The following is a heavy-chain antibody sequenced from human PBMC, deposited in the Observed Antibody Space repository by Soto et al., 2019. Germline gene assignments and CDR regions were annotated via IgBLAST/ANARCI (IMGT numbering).Heavy chain of an antibody. D-gene: IGHD3-9*01. V-gene: IGHV3-23*01. CDR2: VRGNSCGA. J-gene: IGHJ5*02. CDR1: GFMFENYA. Sequence: WSLRLSCAASGFMFENYAMIWVRQAPGKGLEWVATVRGNSCGAYYADSVRGRFIISRDNSKNTMSLQLNSLRDDDTAIYYCAKGKSENGVDWLHPWGQGTLVTVYS. CDR3: AKGKSENGVDWLHP.